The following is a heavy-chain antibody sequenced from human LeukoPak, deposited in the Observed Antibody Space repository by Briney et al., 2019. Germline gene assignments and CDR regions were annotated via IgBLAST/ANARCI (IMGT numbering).Heavy chain of an antibody. CDR2: IIPIFGTA. CDR3: ARDRWEIRTGFTNWFDP. J-gene: IGHJ5*02. D-gene: IGHD1-26*01. CDR1: GYTFTSYY. Sequence: ASVKVSCTASGYTFTSYYMHWVRQAPGQGLEWMGGIIPIFGTANYAQKFQGRVTITADESTSTAYMELSSLRSEDTAVYYCARDRWEIRTGFTNWFDPWGQGTLVTVSS. V-gene: IGHV1-69*13.